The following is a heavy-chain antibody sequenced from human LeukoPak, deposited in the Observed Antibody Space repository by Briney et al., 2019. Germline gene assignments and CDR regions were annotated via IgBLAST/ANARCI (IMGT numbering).Heavy chain of an antibody. V-gene: IGHV3-48*04. D-gene: IGHD7-27*01. J-gene: IGHJ4*02. CDR2: ISSSSSTI. CDR3: ARDANWARDY. CDR1: GLTFSGYS. Sequence: GVSLRLSCAASGLTFSGYSMNWVRQAPGKGLEWVSYISSSSSTIYYADSVKGRFTISRDNAKNSLYLQMNSLRAEDTAVYYCARDANWARDYWGQGTLVTVSS.